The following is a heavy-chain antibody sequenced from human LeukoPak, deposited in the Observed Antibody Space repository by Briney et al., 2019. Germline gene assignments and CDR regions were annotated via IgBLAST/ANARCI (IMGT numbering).Heavy chain of an antibody. D-gene: IGHD6-19*01. CDR2: IYPGDSDT. CDR1: GYSFTSYW. Sequence: GESLKISCKGSGYSFTSYWIGWVRQMPGKGLEWMGIIYPGDSDTRYSPSFQGQVTISADKSISTAYLQWSSLKASDTAMYYCASGGSSSGWQSEYYFDYWGQGTLVTVSS. CDR3: ASGGSSSGWQSEYYFDY. V-gene: IGHV5-51*01. J-gene: IGHJ4*02.